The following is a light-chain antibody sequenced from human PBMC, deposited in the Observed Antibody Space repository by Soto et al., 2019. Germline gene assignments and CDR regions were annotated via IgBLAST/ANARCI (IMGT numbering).Light chain of an antibody. V-gene: IGKV1-39*01. Sequence: DIQMTQSPSSLSASVGDRVTITCRVSQSISSYLNWHQQKPGKAPKLLIYAASSLQSGVPSRFSGSGSGTDFTLTISSLQPEDFATYYCQQSYSTPLTFGGGTKVDIK. J-gene: IGKJ4*01. CDR3: QQSYSTPLT. CDR2: AAS. CDR1: QSISSY.